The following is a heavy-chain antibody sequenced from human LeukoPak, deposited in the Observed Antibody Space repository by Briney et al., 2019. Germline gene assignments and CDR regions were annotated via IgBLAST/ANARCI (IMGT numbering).Heavy chain of an antibody. V-gene: IGHV3-23*01. CDR2: ISGSGGST. CDR3: AKTRAIAVAHYYGMDV. Sequence: GGSLRLSCAASGFTFSSYAMSWVRQAPGKGLEWVSAISGSGGSTYYADSVKGRFTISRDNSKNTLYLQMNSLRAEDTAVYYCAKTRAIAVAHYYGMDVWGQGTTVTVSS. D-gene: IGHD6-19*01. CDR1: GFTFSSYA. J-gene: IGHJ6*02.